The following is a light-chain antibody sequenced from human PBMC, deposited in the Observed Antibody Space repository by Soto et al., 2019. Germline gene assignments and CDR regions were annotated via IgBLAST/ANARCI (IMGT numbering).Light chain of an antibody. Sequence: DIQMTQSPSTLSASVGDRVTITCRASQSISNWVAWDQQKPGKAPKLLIYRASSLESGVPSRFSGSGSGTEFTLTISSLQPDDFATYYCQQYNSYSPRLTFGGGTKVETK. V-gene: IGKV1-5*03. J-gene: IGKJ4*01. CDR1: QSISNW. CDR3: QQYNSYSPRLT. CDR2: RAS.